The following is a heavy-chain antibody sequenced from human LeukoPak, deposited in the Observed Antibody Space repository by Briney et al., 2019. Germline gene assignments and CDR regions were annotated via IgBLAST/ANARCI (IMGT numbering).Heavy chain of an antibody. J-gene: IGHJ4*02. V-gene: IGHV3-66*01. CDR1: GFTVSGNY. CDR2: VYSGAST. Sequence: GGSLRLSCAASGFTVSGNYMSWVRQAPGKGLEWVSLVYSGASTYYADSVKGRFTVSRDNSKNTLYLQMNSLRADDTAIYYCARTRDGYNYRYFDYWGQGTLVTVSS. CDR3: ARTRDGYNYRYFDY. D-gene: IGHD5-24*01.